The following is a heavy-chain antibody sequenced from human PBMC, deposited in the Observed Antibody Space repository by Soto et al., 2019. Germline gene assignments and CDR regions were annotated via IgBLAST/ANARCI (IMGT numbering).Heavy chain of an antibody. J-gene: IGHJ4*02. CDR3: ARDVTTYQGNLEY. CDR1: GFTFSTYS. Sequence: GGSLRLSCAASGFTFSTYSMHCVRQAPGKGLEGVAVRSYDGSNKYYADSVNGRFTISIDNSKNTLYLQMTSLRAEDTAVYYCARDVTTYQGNLEYWGQGTMVTVSS. CDR2: RSYDGSNK. V-gene: IGHV3-30-3*01. D-gene: IGHD1-1*01.